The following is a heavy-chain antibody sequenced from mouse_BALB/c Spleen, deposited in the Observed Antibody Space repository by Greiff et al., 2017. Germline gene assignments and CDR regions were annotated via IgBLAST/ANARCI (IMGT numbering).Heavy chain of an antibody. V-gene: IGHV14-3*02. D-gene: IGHD2-4*01. J-gene: IGHJ3*01. CDR3: ASLYDDYGFAY. CDR2: IDPANGNT. Sequence: EVQLQQSGAELVKPGASVKLSCTASGFNIKDTYMHWVKQRPEQGLEWIGRIDPANGNTKYDPKFQGKATITADTSSNTAYLQLSSLTSEDTAVYYCASLYDDYGFAYWGQGTLVTVSA. CDR1: GFNIKDTY.